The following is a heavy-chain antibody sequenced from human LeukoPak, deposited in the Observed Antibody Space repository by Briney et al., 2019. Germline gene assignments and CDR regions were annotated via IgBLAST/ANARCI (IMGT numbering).Heavy chain of an antibody. Sequence: PGESLKISCQGSGYSFTSYWIGWVRQMPGKGLEWMGIIYPGDSDTRYSPSFQGQVTISADKSISTAYLQWSSLKASDTAMYYCASSWYYYGSGSYTFDAFDIWGQGTMVTVSS. D-gene: IGHD3-10*01. V-gene: IGHV5-51*01. CDR1: GYSFTSYW. CDR3: ASSWYYYGSGSYTFDAFDI. J-gene: IGHJ3*02. CDR2: IYPGDSDT.